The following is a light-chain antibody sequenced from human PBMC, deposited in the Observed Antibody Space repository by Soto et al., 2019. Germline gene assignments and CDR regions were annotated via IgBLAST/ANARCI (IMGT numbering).Light chain of an antibody. V-gene: IGLV1-47*01. CDR2: RNN. J-gene: IGLJ1*01. CDR3: AAWDDSLSGVYV. Sequence: QVVVTQPPSASGTPGQRVTISCSGSSSNIGSNYVYWYQQLPGTAPKLLIYRNNQRPSGVPDRFSGSKSGTSASLAISGLRSEDEADYYCAAWDDSLSGVYVFGTGTKLTVL. CDR1: SSNIGSNY.